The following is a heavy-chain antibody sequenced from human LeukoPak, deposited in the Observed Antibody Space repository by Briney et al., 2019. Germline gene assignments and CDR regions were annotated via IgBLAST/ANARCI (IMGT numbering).Heavy chain of an antibody. V-gene: IGHV1-2*02. J-gene: IGHJ1*01. CDR2: INPNSGGT. CDR3: ARDYYDSSDYYEAAFQH. D-gene: IGHD3-22*01. Sequence: ASVKVSCKASGYTFTGYYMHWVRQAPGQGLEWMGWINPNSGGTKFAQKFQGRVTMTRDTSISTAYMELSRLRSDDTAVYYCARDYYDSSDYYEAAFQHWGQGTLVTVSS. CDR1: GYTFTGYY.